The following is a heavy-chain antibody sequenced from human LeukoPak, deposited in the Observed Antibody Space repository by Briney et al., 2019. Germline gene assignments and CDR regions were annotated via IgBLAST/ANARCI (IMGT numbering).Heavy chain of an antibody. Sequence: SETLSHTCTVSGGSISSYYWSWIRQPPGKGLEWIGYIYYSGSTNYNPSLKSRVTISVDTSKNQFSLKLSSVTAADTAVYYCARHSWSYCYYGMDVWGQGTTVTVSS. D-gene: IGHD3-3*01. V-gene: IGHV4-59*08. CDR1: GGSISSYY. J-gene: IGHJ6*02. CDR3: ARHSWSYCYYGMDV. CDR2: IYYSGST.